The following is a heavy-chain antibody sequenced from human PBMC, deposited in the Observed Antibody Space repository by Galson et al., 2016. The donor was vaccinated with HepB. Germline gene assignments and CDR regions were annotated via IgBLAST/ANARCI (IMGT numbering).Heavy chain of an antibody. Sequence: TLSLTCTVSGGSIRSGDYYWTWIRRPPGKGLEVIGYIYYSGNTYYNPSLKSRLIISVDTSKNQFSLKLRSVTAEDTAIYFCTRDRRLWDAFDIWGQGTMVTVSS. V-gene: IGHV4-30-4*01. CDR2: IYYSGNT. CDR1: GGSIRSGDYY. D-gene: IGHD6-6*01. CDR3: TRDRRLWDAFDI. J-gene: IGHJ3*02.